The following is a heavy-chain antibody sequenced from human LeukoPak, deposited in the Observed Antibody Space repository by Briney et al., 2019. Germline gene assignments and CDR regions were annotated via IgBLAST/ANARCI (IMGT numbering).Heavy chain of an antibody. D-gene: IGHD2-2*01. CDR3: ARDSAYHGHDY. V-gene: IGHV3-30*03. Sequence: PGRPLRLSCAASGFSFTMYGIHWVRQSPGKGLEWVAVISTDGNNEYYAKSVKGRFTISRDNAKNSLYLQMNSLRAEDTAVYYCARDSAYHGHDYWGQGTLVTVSS. J-gene: IGHJ4*02. CDR2: ISTDGNNE. CDR1: GFSFTMYG.